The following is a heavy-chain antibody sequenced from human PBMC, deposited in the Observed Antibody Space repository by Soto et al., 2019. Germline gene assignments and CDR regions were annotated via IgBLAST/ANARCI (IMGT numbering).Heavy chain of an antibody. J-gene: IGHJ4*02. V-gene: IGHV4-4*02. Sequence: QVQLQESGPGLVKPSGTLSLTCAVSSGSISSSNWWSWVRQPPGKGLEWIGEIYHSGSTNYNPSLKSRVTISVDKSKNQFSLKLSSVTAADTAVYYCAREPRGGSCYQCLDYWGQGTLVIVSS. CDR2: IYHSGST. D-gene: IGHD2-15*01. CDR3: AREPRGGSCYQCLDY. CDR1: SGSISSSNW.